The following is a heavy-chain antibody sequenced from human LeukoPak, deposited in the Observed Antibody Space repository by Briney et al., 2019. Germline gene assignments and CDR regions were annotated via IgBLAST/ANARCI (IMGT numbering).Heavy chain of an antibody. D-gene: IGHD1-14*01. J-gene: IGHJ4*02. Sequence: GGSLRLSCAASGFTFGNSWVHWVRQAPGKGLVWVSLINADGSTATYADSVKGRFTISRDNARNTLSLQMNSLTIEDTAVYYCVVVVEPPDSDGFDVWGQGTLVSVSS. CDR2: INADGSTA. CDR1: GFTFGNSW. V-gene: IGHV3-74*01. CDR3: VVVVEPPDSDGFDV.